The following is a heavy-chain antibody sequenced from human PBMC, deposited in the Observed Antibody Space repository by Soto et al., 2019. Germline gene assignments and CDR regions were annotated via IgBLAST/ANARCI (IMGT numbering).Heavy chain of an antibody. CDR2: IIPMDGRR. CDR3: ARDAPLRNGMDV. D-gene: IGHD3-3*01. CDR1: GCTFSDYA. V-gene: IGHV1-69*18. J-gene: IGHJ6*02. Sequence: QVLLVQSGAEVRKPGSAVKVSCKPSGCTFSDYAFSWVRQAPGQGLEWMGNIIPMDGRRNYAQKYQGRVTISADESTTTVYVEMRGLSFEDTAVYFCARDAPLRNGMDVWGQGTTVTVSS.